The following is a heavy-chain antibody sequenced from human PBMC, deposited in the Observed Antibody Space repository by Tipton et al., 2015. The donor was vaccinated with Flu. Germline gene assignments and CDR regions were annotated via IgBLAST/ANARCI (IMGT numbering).Heavy chain of an antibody. CDR3: AKDGERGYYYYMDV. J-gene: IGHJ6*03. CDR2: ISGSGDDT. D-gene: IGHD1-1*01. Sequence: SLRLSCAASGFIFSTLAMSWVRQAPGKGLEWVAGISGSGDDTYYPDSLKGRFTISRDNFKSTLYLQMSSLRPEDTAVYHCAKDGERGYYYYMDVWGEGTTVIVS. V-gene: IGHV3-23*01. CDR1: GFIFSTLA.